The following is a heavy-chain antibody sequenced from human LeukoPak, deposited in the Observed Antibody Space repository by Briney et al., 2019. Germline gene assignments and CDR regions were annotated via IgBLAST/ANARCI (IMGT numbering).Heavy chain of an antibody. J-gene: IGHJ4*02. CDR2: ISNNGGST. CDR1: GFTFSRYS. D-gene: IGHD6-6*01. Sequence: GGSLRLSCAVSGFTFSRYSMHWVRQAPGKGLEYVSAISNNGGSTYYAKSVKGRFTISRDNSKNTLYLQMGSLRAEDMAVYYCARTSIAAREADYWGQGTLVTVSS. V-gene: IGHV3-64*01. CDR3: ARTSIAAREADY.